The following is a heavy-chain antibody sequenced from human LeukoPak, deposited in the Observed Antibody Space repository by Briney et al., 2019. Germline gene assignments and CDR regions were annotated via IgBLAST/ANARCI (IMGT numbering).Heavy chain of an antibody. V-gene: IGHV4-30-4*08. CDR1: GGSISSGDYY. J-gene: IGHJ4*02. CDR2: IYYSGST. D-gene: IGHD2-15*01. CDR3: ARLGYCSGDSCYYFDY. Sequence: SETLSLTCTVSGGSISSGDYYWSWIRQPPGKGLEWIGYIYYSGSTYYNPSLKSRVTISVDTSKNQFSLKLSSVTAAHTAVYYCARLGYCSGDSCYYFDYGGQGTLVTVSS.